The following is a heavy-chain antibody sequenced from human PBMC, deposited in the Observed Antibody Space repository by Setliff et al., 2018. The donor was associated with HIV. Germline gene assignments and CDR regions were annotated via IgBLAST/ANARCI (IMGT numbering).Heavy chain of an antibody. D-gene: IGHD5-18*01. J-gene: IGHJ4*02. CDR3: ATADYIYGRNVFDY. CDR2: IQTSGRT. CDR1: GGSIGSGSAY. V-gene: IGHV4-61*02. Sequence: SETLSLTCTVSGGSIGSGSAYWSWIRQPAGKGLEWIGRIQTSGRTNNNPSLKSRVTISVDTSKNQFSLKLTSVTAADTAVYYCATADYIYGRNVFDYWGQGSLVTVSS.